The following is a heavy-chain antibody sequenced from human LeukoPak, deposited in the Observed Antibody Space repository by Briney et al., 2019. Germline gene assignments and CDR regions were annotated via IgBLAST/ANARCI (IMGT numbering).Heavy chain of an antibody. D-gene: IGHD3-9*01. CDR3: ARYTYYDILTGRDY. J-gene: IGHJ4*02. CDR2: IYYSGST. V-gene: IGHV4-30-4*01. Sequence: SETLSLTCTVSGGSISSSSYYWSWIRQPPGKGLEWIGYIYYSGSTYYNPSLKSRVTISVDTSKNQFSLKLSSVTAADTAVYYCARYTYYDILTGRDYWGQGTLVTVSS. CDR1: GGSISSSSYY.